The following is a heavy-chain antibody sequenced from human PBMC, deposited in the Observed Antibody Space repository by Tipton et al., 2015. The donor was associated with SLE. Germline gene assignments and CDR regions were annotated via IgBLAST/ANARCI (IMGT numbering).Heavy chain of an antibody. CDR3: AKSDGAAGPDAFDI. Sequence: SLRLSCAASGFTFDDYGMSWVRQAPGKGLEWVSGISWNSGSIGYADSVKGRFTISRDNAKNSLYLQMNSLRAEDTALYYCAKSDGAAGPDAFDIWGQGTMVTVSS. D-gene: IGHD6-13*01. V-gene: IGHV3-9*01. J-gene: IGHJ3*02. CDR1: GFTFDDYG. CDR2: ISWNSGSI.